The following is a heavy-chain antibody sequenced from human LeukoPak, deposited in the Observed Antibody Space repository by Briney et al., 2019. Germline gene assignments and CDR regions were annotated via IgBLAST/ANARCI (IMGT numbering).Heavy chain of an antibody. CDR3: ARVGGAWGLGDYDY. V-gene: IGHV4-59*01. Sequence: SETLSLTCTVAGGSISSYYWSWIRQPPGKGLEWIGYIYYSGSTNYNPSLKSRVTISVDTSKNQFSLKLSSVTAADTAVYYWARVGGAWGLGDYDYWGQGTLVTVSS. J-gene: IGHJ4*02. CDR1: GGSISSYY. CDR2: IYYSGST. D-gene: IGHD3-16*01.